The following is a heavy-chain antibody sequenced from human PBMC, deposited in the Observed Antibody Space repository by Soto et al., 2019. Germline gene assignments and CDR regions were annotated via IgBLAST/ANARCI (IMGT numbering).Heavy chain of an antibody. CDR2: IRWNSATI. D-gene: IGHD3-3*01. CDR1: GFTFDDYA. CDR3: AKGKEGSGYLDAYDI. V-gene: IGHV3-9*01. J-gene: IGHJ3*02. Sequence: EVQLVESGGGLVQPGRSLRLSCAASGFTFDDYAMHWVRQAPRKSLEWVSGIRWNSATIAYADSVKGRFTISSDNAKKSLYLQMNSLRAEDTALYYCAKGKEGSGYLDAYDIWGQGTMVTVSS.